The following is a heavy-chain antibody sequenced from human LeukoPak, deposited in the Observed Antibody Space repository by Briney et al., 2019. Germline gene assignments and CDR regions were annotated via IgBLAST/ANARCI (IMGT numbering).Heavy chain of an antibody. J-gene: IGHJ4*02. D-gene: IGHD3-22*01. CDR2: IYYSGST. V-gene: IGHV4-39*01. CDR1: GGSISSSSYY. CDR3: ARTYYYDSSGYYYAPTFDY. Sequence: SETLSLTCTVSGGSISSSSYYWGWIRQPPGKGLEWIGSIYYSGSTYYNPSLKSRVTISVDTSKNQFSLKLSSVTAADTAVYYCARTYYYDSSGYYYAPTFDYWGQGTLVTVSS.